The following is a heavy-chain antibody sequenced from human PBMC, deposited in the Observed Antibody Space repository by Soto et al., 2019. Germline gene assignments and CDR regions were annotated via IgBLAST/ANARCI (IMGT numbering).Heavy chain of an antibody. J-gene: IGHJ4*02. V-gene: IGHV5-51*01. D-gene: IGHD2-21*02. CDR3: ARPAYCGGDCYPPPEFDY. CDR2: IYPGDSDT. Sequence: PGESLKISCKGSGYNFNRYWIGWVRQMPGKGLEWMGVIYPGDSDTRYSPSLQGQVTISADKSSSAAYLQWSSLQASDTATYYCARPAYCGGDCYPPPEFDYWGQGTLVTVS. CDR1: GYNFNRYW.